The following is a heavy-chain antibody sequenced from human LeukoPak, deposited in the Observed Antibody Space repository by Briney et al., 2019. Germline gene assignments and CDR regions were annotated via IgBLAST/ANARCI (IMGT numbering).Heavy chain of an antibody. CDR3: ARESGSYDTLFRS. V-gene: IGHV1-69*13. Sequence: GASVKVSCKASGGTFSSYAISWVRQAPGQGLEWMGGIIPIFGTANYAQKFQGRVTITADESTSTAHRELSSLRCEDMGVYYCARESGSYDTLFRSWGQGTLGTL. CDR2: IIPIFGTA. D-gene: IGHD1-26*01. CDR1: GGTFSSYA. J-gene: IGHJ5*02.